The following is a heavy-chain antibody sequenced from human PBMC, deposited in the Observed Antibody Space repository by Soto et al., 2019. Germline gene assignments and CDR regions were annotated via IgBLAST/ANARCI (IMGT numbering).Heavy chain of an antibody. CDR1: GFTFSSYA. J-gene: IGHJ4*02. Sequence: GGSLRLSCAASGFTFSSYAMHWVRQAPGKGLEWVAVISYDGSNKYYADSVKGRFTISRDNSKNTLYLQMNSLRAEDTAVYYCAKGQRWLPLYYFDYWGQGTLVTVSS. CDR2: ISYDGSNK. D-gene: IGHD5-12*01. V-gene: IGHV3-30-3*01. CDR3: AKGQRWLPLYYFDY.